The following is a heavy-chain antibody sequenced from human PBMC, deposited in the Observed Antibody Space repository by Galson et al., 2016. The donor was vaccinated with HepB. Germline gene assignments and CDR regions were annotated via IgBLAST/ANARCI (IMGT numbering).Heavy chain of an antibody. D-gene: IGHD3-16*01. J-gene: IGHJ4*02. CDR1: GFSFSSYG. V-gene: IGHV3-30*03. CDR2: ISYDETHR. Sequence: SLRLSCAASGFSFSSYGLHWVRQAPGKGLEWVAVISYDETHRFYGDSVKGRFTISRDNSKNTLYLQMNSLRGDDTAVYYCVRNGGRVVIAEGPDYWGQGTLVTVSS. CDR3: VRNGGRVVIAEGPDY.